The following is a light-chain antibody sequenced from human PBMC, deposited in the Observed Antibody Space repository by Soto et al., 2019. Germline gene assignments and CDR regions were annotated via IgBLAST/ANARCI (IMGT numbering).Light chain of an antibody. CDR1: SSSIGAGYD. Sequence: QSVLTQPPSVSGAPGQTVTISCTGSSSSIGAGYDVHWYQQLPGTAPTLLIYVNTNRPSGVPDRFSGSKSGTSASLAITGLQVDDEADYYCQSYDSGLGGYVFGTGTKLTVL. CDR2: VNT. CDR3: QSYDSGLGGYV. V-gene: IGLV1-40*01. J-gene: IGLJ1*01.